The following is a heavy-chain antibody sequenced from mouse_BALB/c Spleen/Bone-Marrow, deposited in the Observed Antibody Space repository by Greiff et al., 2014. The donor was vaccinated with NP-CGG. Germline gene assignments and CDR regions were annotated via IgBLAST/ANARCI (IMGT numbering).Heavy chain of an antibody. CDR1: GFSLTGYG. Sequence: VKLVESGPGLVAPSQSLSITCTVSGFSLTGYGVNWVRQPPGKGLEWLGMLWGDGSPDYNSALKSRLSISKDNSKSQVFLKMNSLQTDDTARYYGARDAGTGRFAYWGQGTLVTVSA. CDR2: LWGDGSP. D-gene: IGHD4-1*01. V-gene: IGHV2-6-7*01. CDR3: ARDAGTGRFAY. J-gene: IGHJ3*01.